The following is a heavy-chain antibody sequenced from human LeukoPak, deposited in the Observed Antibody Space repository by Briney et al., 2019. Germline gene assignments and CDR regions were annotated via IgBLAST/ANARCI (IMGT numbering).Heavy chain of an antibody. CDR3: ARWVHAVTSIEWFDP. J-gene: IGHJ5*02. CDR2: IYPGDSDT. V-gene: IGHV5-51*01. CDR1: GYSFTSYW. D-gene: IGHD4-17*01. Sequence: GESLKISCKGSGYSFTSYWIGWVRQMPGKGLEWMGIIYPGDSDTRYSPSFQGQVTISADKSISTTYLQWSSLKASDTGMYYCARWVHAVTSIEWFDPWGQGTLVTVSS.